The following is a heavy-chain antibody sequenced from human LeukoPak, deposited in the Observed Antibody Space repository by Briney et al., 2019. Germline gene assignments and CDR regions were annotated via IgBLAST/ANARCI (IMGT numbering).Heavy chain of an antibody. CDR1: GDSISSDY. CDR3: AKSGGYGLIDY. V-gene: IGHV4-59*08. J-gene: IGHJ4*02. Sequence: SSETLSLTCAVSGDSISSDYWSWIRQPPGKGLEWIGYIYYTGSTNYNPSLKSRVTISVDTSKNQFSLKLNSVTAADTAMYYCAKSGGYGLIDYWGQGTLVTVSS. D-gene: IGHD1-26*01. CDR2: IYYTGST.